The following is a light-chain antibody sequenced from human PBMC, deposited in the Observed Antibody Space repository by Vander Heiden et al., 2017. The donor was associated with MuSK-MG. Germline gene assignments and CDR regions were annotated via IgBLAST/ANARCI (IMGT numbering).Light chain of an antibody. V-gene: IGKV1-39*01. CDR2: AAS. J-gene: IGKJ4*01. CDR1: QSISSN. CDR3: QQTYGTPRT. Sequence: DMQTSQSPSSLSASVGDRVCITCRASQSISSNLNLYLQKPGKAPKLLIYAASRLQSGVPSNFSGSGSGTDFTLTISRLQPEDFATYYCQQTYGTPRTFGGGTKVEIK.